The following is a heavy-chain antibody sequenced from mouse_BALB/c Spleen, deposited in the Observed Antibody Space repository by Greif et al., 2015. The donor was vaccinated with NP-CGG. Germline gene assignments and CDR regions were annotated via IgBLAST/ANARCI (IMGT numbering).Heavy chain of an antibody. J-gene: IGHJ4*01. CDR3: ARVRLPAMDY. V-gene: IGHV1-4*02. D-gene: IGHD2-4*01. CDR2: INPSSGYT. CDR1: GYTFTSYT. Sequence: VQLQQSAAELARPGASVKMSCKASGYTFTSYTMHWVKQRPGQGLEWIGYINPSSGYTEYNQKFKDKTTLTADKSSSTAYMQLSSLTSEDSAVYYCARVRLPAMDYWGQGTSVTVSS.